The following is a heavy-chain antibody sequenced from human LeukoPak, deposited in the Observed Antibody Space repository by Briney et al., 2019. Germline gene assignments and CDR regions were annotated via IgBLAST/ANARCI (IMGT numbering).Heavy chain of an antibody. V-gene: IGHV1-8*01. CDR3: ARGAPGSSCSGGSCPSFDY. CDR2: VNPNSGHT. J-gene: IGHJ4*02. CDR1: GYTFTSYD. D-gene: IGHD2-15*01. Sequence: ASVKVSCKASGYTFTSYDSNWVRQATGQGLEWMGWVNPNSGHTDFAQKFQGRVSMTSNTSISTAYMEVRSLRSEDTAVYYCARGAPGSSCSGGSCPSFDYWGQGTLVSVSS.